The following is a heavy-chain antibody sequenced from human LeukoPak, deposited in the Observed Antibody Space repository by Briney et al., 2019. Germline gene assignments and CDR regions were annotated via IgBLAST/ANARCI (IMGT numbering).Heavy chain of an antibody. J-gene: IGHJ4*02. CDR2: ISYDGSNK. V-gene: IGHV3-30-3*01. Sequence: GGSLRLSCADSGFTFSSYAMHWVRQAPGKGLEWVAVISYDGSNKYYADSVKGRFTISRDNSKNTLYLQMNSLRAEDTAVYYCARPAADYWGQGTLVTVSS. CDR3: ARPAADY. D-gene: IGHD2-2*01. CDR1: GFTFSSYA.